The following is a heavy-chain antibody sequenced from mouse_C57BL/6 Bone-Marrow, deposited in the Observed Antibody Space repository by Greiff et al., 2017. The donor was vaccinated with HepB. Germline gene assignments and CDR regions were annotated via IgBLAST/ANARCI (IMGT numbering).Heavy chain of an antibody. D-gene: IGHD3-2*02. CDR1: GYTFTSYT. Sequence: VKLQHSGAELARPGASVKMSCKASGYTFTSYTMHWVKQRPRQGLEWIGYINPSSGYTKYNQKFKDKATLTADKSSSTAYMQLSSLTSEDSAVYYCARWEDSSTHWGQGTTLTVSS. J-gene: IGHJ2*01. CDR3: ARWEDSSTH. CDR2: INPSSGYT. V-gene: IGHV1-4*01.